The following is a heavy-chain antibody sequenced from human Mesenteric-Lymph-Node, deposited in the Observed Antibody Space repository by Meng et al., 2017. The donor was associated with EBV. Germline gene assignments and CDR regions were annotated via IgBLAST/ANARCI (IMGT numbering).Heavy chain of an antibody. Sequence: QAQRQESGPGLVKPSQTLALTCAVSGGSINSGAYYWSWIRQPPGKGLEWIGEIHHTGFTSYNPSLKSRAALAVDKSKNQFSLSLSSVTATDTAVYYCAIGTSSYGPFDNWGQGTLVTVSS. CDR2: IHHTGFT. V-gene: IGHV4-30-4*01. CDR1: GGSINSGAYY. J-gene: IGHJ4*02. CDR3: AIGTSSYGPFDN. D-gene: IGHD3-10*01.